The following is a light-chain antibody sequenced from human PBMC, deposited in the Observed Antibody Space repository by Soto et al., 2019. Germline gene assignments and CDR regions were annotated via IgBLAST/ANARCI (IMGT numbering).Light chain of an antibody. J-gene: IGKJ4*01. CDR2: GAS. CDR3: QQYATSPLT. CDR1: QSVGRS. V-gene: IGKV3-20*01. Sequence: EIVLTQSPATLSLSPGERATLSCWASQSVGRSLAWYQQKPGQAPRLLIYGASRRATDIPDRFSGSGSGTDFTLTISRLEPEDFALYYCQQYATSPLTFGGGTKVDIK.